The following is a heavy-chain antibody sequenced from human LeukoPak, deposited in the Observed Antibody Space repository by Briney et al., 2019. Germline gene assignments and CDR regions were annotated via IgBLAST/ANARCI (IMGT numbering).Heavy chain of an antibody. CDR2: INPNSGGT. J-gene: IGHJ4*02. Sequence: ASVKVSCKASGYTFTGYYMHWVRQAPGQGLEWMGWINPNSGGTNYAQKFQGRVTMTRDTSISTAYMELSRLRSDDTAVYYCASWDYDFWSGPLPYYFDYWGQGTLVTVSS. V-gene: IGHV1-2*02. CDR1: GYTFTGYY. D-gene: IGHD3-3*01. CDR3: ASWDYDFWSGPLPYYFDY.